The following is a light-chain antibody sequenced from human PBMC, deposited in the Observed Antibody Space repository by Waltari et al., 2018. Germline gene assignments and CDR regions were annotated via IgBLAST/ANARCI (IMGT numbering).Light chain of an antibody. Sequence: DIVMTQSPGSLAVSLGERATINCKSSQNVLYSSNNKNYIAWYHQKSGQPPKLLIYWTSTRESGVPDRFSGSGSGTDFALTISSLQAEDVAVYYCQQYYTTPWTFGQGTKVEIK. CDR3: QQYYTTPWT. CDR1: QNVLYSSNNKNY. CDR2: WTS. V-gene: IGKV4-1*01. J-gene: IGKJ1*01.